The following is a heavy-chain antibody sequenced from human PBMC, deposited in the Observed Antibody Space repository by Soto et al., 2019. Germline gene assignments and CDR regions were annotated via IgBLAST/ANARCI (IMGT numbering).Heavy chain of an antibody. V-gene: IGHV4-34*01. CDR3: ARRYHWNYVRVFDY. J-gene: IGHJ4*02. CDR2: INHSGST. D-gene: IGHD1-7*01. CDR1: GGSFSGYY. Sequence: SETLSLTCAVYGGSFSGYYWSWIRQPPGKGLEWIGEINHSGSTNYNPSLKSRVTISVDTSKNQFSLKLSSVTAADTAVYYCARRYHWNYVRVFDYWGQGTLVTVSS.